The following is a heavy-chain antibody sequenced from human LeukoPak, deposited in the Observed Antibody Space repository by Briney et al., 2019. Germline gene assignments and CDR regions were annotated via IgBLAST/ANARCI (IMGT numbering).Heavy chain of an antibody. CDR1: GFTFSTYE. V-gene: IGHV3-48*03. CDR2: ISSSGSTI. D-gene: IGHD3-10*01. J-gene: IGHJ3*02. CDR3: ARDEMTSGAFDI. Sequence: GGSLRLSCAASGFTFSTYEMNWVRQAPGKGLEWVAYISSSGSTIYYADFVKGRFTISRDNAKTSLYLQMNSLRAEDTAIYYCARDEMTSGAFDIWGLGTMVTVSS.